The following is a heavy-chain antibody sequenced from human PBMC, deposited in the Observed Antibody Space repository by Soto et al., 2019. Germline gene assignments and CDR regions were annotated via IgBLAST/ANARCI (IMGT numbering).Heavy chain of an antibody. V-gene: IGHV3-74*01. D-gene: IGHD4-17*01. CDR3: AKAGASGDAAGENWFDS. CDR2: INSDGSHT. CDR1: GFTFFAYW. J-gene: IGHJ5*01. Sequence: EVQLVESGGGLVQPGGSLRLSCAASGFTFFAYWIHWVRQVPGKGLVWVSRINSDGSHTSYADSVRGRFTISRDNSKNTVYMHMNCLKDEDKAVYYCAKAGASGDAAGENWFDSWGQGSLVTVSS.